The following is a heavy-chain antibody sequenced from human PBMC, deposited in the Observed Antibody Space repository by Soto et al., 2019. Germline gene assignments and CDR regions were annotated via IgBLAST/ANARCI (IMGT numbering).Heavy chain of an antibody. Sequence: EASVKVSCKASGYTFTSYGISWVRQAPGQGLEWMGWISAYNGNTNYAQKLQGRVTMTTDTSTSTAYMELRSLRSDDTAVYYCARDNPMVRGVMGYYYGMDVWGQGTTVTVSS. J-gene: IGHJ6*02. V-gene: IGHV1-18*01. D-gene: IGHD3-10*01. CDR1: GYTFTSYG. CDR2: ISAYNGNT. CDR3: ARDNPMVRGVMGYYYGMDV.